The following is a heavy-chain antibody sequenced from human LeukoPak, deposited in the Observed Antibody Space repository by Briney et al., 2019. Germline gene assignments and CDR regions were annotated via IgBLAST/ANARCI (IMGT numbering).Heavy chain of an antibody. J-gene: IGHJ3*02. CDR2: IYYSGST. CDR1: GGSISSYY. CDR3: ARHITSDYVGAFDI. Sequence: SETLSLTCTVSGGSISSYYWSWIRQPPGKGLEWIGYIYYSGSTNYNPSLKSRVTISVDTSKNQFSLKLSSVTAADTAVYYCARHITSDYVGAFDIWGQGTMVTVSS. D-gene: IGHD4-17*01. V-gene: IGHV4-59*08.